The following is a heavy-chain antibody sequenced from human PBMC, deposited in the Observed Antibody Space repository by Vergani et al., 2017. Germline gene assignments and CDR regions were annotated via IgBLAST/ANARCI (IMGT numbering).Heavy chain of an antibody. Sequence: EVQLVESGGGLVQPGGSLRLSCAASGFTFSSYEMNWVRQAPGKGLEWVSYISSSGSTIYYADSVKGRFTISRDNAKNSLYLQMNSLRAEDTAVYYCASRDDSSGYYHIDNWGQGTLVTVSS. CDR3: ASRDDSSGYYHIDN. V-gene: IGHV3-48*03. CDR2: ISSSGSTI. D-gene: IGHD3-22*01. CDR1: GFTFSSYE. J-gene: IGHJ4*02.